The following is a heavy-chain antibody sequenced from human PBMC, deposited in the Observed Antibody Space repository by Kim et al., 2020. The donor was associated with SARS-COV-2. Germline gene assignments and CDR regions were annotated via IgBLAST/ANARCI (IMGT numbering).Heavy chain of an antibody. J-gene: IGHJ6*02. D-gene: IGHD6-6*01. CDR1: GGTFSSYA. CDR2: IIPIFGTA. V-gene: IGHV1-69*13. Sequence: SVKVSCKASGGTFSSYAISWVRQAPGQGLEGMGGIIPIFGTANYAQKFQGRVTLTADESTSTAYMELSSLRSEDTAVYYCARAPLKVYSSSSYPTQYYFYGMDVWGQGTTVTVSS. CDR3: ARAPLKVYSSSSYPTQYYFYGMDV.